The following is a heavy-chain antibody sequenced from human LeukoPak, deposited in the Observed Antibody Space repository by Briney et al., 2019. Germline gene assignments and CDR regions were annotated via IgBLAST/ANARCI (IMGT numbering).Heavy chain of an antibody. CDR3: ARGRAGLPYRSSTSCHKPYYYYGMDV. CDR1: GGSFSGYY. V-gene: IGHV4-34*01. Sequence: SETLSLTCAVYGGSFSGYYWSWIRQPPGKGLEWIGEINHSGSTNYNPSLKSRVTISVDTSKNQFSLKLSSVTAADTAVYYCARGRAGLPYRSSTSCHKPYYYYGMDVWGQGTTVTVSS. D-gene: IGHD2-2*01. J-gene: IGHJ6*02. CDR2: INHSGST.